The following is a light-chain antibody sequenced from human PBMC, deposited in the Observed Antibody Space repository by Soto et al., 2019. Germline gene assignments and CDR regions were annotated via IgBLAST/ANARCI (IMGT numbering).Light chain of an antibody. CDR1: QSVNNN. J-gene: IGKJ2*01. CDR2: GAS. CDR3: QQYNNWPVA. V-gene: IGKV3-15*01. Sequence: EVVMTQSPATLSVSPGEGATLSCRASQSVNNNLAWYQQKPGQAPRLLIYGASTRATGIPARVSGSGSGTEFTFTISGLQSEDFAVYYCQQYNNWPVAFGQGTKLEIK.